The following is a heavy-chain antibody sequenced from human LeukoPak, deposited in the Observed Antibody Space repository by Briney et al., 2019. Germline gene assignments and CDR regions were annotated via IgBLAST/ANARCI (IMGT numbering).Heavy chain of an antibody. CDR2: INPNSGGT. Sequence: ASVKVSCKASGYTFTGYYMHWVRQAPGQGLEWMGWINPNSGGTNYAQKFQGRVTMTRDTSISTAYMELSRLRSDDTAVYYCAREGDTAMVSDGFDIWGQGTMVTVSS. V-gene: IGHV1-2*02. CDR3: AREGDTAMVSDGFDI. J-gene: IGHJ3*02. D-gene: IGHD5-18*01. CDR1: GYTFTGYY.